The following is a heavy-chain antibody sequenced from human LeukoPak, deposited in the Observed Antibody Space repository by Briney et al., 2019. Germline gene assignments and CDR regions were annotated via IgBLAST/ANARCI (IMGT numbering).Heavy chain of an antibody. V-gene: IGHV3-23*01. CDR1: GFTFTSYG. Sequence: GGSLRLSCAASGFTFTSYGMSWVRQAPGKGLEWVSTISGSGGSRHYADFVKDRFTISRDNFKNTVSLQMNSLRAEDTAVYYCAKDLPDYGDYEVGYWGQGTLVTVSS. J-gene: IGHJ4*02. CDR2: ISGSGGSR. D-gene: IGHD4-17*01. CDR3: AKDLPDYGDYEVGY.